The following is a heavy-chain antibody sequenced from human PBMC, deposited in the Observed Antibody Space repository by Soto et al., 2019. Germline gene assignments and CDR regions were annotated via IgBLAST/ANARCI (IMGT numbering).Heavy chain of an antibody. CDR1: GFTFSDYA. V-gene: IGHV3-23*01. CDR2: INNSGGFT. CDR3: AKDGETVFSRGHSYNYGAH. D-gene: IGHD5-18*01. J-gene: IGHJ4*02. Sequence: EVQLLESGGVLVQPGGSLRLSCAASGFTFSDYAMGWVRQAPGKGLEWVSGINNSGGFTYYADSVKGRFTVSRDNSKNTLYLQMNSRRRADTDMYYFAKDGETVFSRGHSYNYGAHWGQGTMVTVS.